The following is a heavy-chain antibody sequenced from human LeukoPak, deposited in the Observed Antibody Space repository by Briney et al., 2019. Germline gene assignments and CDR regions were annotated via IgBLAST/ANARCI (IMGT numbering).Heavy chain of an antibody. V-gene: IGHV3-21*01. CDR3: ARDAQWLVPEGYFYYMDV. D-gene: IGHD6-19*01. J-gene: IGHJ6*03. CDR2: ISSRSTNI. CDR1: GFTFSRYS. Sequence: GGSLGLSCAGSGFTFSRYSMNWFRQAPGKGLERVSSISSRSTNIFYADSVKGRFTISRDNVKNSLYLQMNSLGAEDTAVYYCARDAQWLVPEGYFYYMDVWGKGTTVTVSS.